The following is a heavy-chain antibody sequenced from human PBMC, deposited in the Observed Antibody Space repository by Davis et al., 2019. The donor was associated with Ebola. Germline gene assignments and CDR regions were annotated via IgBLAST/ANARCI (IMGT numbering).Heavy chain of an antibody. CDR2: INSDGSST. D-gene: IGHD6-19*01. J-gene: IGHJ4*02. CDR3: ARSTRAGYSSGWNDY. CDR1: GFTFSSYW. V-gene: IGHV3-74*01. Sequence: GESLKISCAASGFTFSSYWMHWVRQAPGKGLVWVSRINSDGSSTSYADSVKGRFTISRDNAKNTLYLQMNSLRDEDTAVYYCARSTRAGYSSGWNDYWGQGTLVTVSS.